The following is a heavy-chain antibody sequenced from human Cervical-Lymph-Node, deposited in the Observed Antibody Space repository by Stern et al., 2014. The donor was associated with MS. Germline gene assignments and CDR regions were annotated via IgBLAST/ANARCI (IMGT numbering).Heavy chain of an antibody. Sequence: QVQLVESGAELKKPGSSVKVSCEASGGSFNTFAISWVRHPPGQGLEWMGGIIPIVGTPHYAQKFQGRITFTADTSTNIAYMELSSLRSEDTAMYYCARDRNAVWYGMDVWGQGTAVTVSS. CDR1: GGSFNTFA. D-gene: IGHD1-1*01. CDR2: IIPIVGTP. CDR3: ARDRNAVWYGMDV. V-gene: IGHV1-69*06. J-gene: IGHJ6*02.